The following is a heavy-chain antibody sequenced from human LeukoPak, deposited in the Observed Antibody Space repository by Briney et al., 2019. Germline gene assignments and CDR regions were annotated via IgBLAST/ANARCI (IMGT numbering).Heavy chain of an antibody. V-gene: IGHV3-74*01. CDR3: ARNNWGIDD. Sequence: GESLRLSCAASGFTFSNHWMHWVRQVSGKGLVWVSRINTDGSDTSYADSVEGRFTISRDNARNTLYLQMNSLRPDDTAVYYCARNNWGIDDWGQGTLVTVSS. CDR2: INTDGSDT. D-gene: IGHD7-27*01. CDR1: GFTFSNHW. J-gene: IGHJ4*02.